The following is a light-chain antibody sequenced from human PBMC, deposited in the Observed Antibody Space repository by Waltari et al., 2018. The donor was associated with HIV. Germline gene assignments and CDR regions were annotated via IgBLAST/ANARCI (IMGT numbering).Light chain of an antibody. CDR3: VLYMGSGIWV. CDR1: LGSVATIYY. V-gene: IGLV8-61*01. CDR2: STN. Sequence: QPVVTQAPSFSVSPGGTVTLTCGLSLGSVATIYYPSCHQQTPGQAPRTPIHSTNTRSSGVPDRFSGSILGNKAALTITGAQADDESDYYCVLYMGSGIWVFGGGTKLTVL. J-gene: IGLJ3*02.